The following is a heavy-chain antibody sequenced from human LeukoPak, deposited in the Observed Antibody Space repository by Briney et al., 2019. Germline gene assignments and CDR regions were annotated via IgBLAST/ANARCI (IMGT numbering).Heavy chain of an antibody. J-gene: IGHJ3*02. CDR3: AKMRGVITDAFDI. CDR2: ISGSGGST. CDR1: GFTFSSYA. Sequence: GGSLRLPCAASGFTFSSYAMSWVRQAPGKGLEWVSAISGSGGSTYYADSVKGRFTISRDNSKNTLYLQMNSLRAEDTAVYYCAKMRGVITDAFDIWGQGTMVTVSS. D-gene: IGHD3-10*01. V-gene: IGHV3-23*01.